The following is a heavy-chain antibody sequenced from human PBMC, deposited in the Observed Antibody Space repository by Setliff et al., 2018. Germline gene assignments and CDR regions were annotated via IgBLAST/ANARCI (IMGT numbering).Heavy chain of an antibody. CDR1: GDSISSRPFY. Sequence: SETLSLTCTVSGDSISSRPFYWGWFRQPAGKELEWIGQIYTSWSTIYNPSLKRRVTILLDTSKNQFSLTLTSVTAADTAVYYCARMTGFQYIDVWGKGTTVTVSS. J-gene: IGHJ6*03. D-gene: IGHD3-3*01. V-gene: IGHV4-61*09. CDR3: ARMTGFQYIDV. CDR2: IYTSWST.